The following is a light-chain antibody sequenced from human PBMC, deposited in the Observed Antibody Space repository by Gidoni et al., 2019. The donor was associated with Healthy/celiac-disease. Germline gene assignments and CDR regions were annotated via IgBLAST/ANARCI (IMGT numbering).Light chain of an antibody. CDR3: QQRSNWPWT. CDR2: DAS. CDR1: QSVSSY. J-gene: IGKJ1*01. V-gene: IGKV3-11*01. Sequence: EIVLTQSPATLSLSPGERATLTCRASQSVSSYLAWSQQKPGQAPRLLIYDASNRATGIPARFSGRGSGTDFTLTISSLEPEDFAVYYCQQRSNWPWTFGQGTKVEIK.